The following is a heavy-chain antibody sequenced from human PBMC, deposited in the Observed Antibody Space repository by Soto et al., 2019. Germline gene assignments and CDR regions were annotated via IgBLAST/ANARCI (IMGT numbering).Heavy chain of an antibody. J-gene: IGHJ3*02. CDR1: GYTFTSYG. D-gene: IGHD2-8*01. CDR3: ARDPGRTIDPFAFAI. V-gene: IGHV1-18*01. CDR2: ISAYNGNT. Sequence: ASVKVSCKASGYTFTSYGISWVRQAPGQGLEWMGWISAYNGNTNYAQKLQGRVTMTTDTSTSTAYMELRSLRSDDTAVYYCARDPGRTIDPFAFAIWGQGTMVTASS.